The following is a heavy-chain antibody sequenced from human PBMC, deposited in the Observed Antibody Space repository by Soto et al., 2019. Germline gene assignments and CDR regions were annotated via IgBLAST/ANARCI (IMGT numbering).Heavy chain of an antibody. Sequence: GGSLRLSCAASGFTVSSNYMSWVRQAPGKGLEWVSVIYSGGSTYYADSVKGRFTISRHNSKNTLYLQMNSLRAEDTAVYYCARGYKTTSYYYYYMDVWGKGTTVTAP. CDR2: IYSGGST. D-gene: IGHD4-17*01. J-gene: IGHJ6*03. CDR3: ARGYKTTSYYYYYMDV. CDR1: GFTVSSNY. V-gene: IGHV3-53*04.